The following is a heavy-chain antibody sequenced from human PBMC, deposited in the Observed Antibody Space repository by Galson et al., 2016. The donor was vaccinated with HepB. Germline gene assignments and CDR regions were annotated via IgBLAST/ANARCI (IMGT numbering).Heavy chain of an antibody. CDR2: IRNKANNYAT. CDR1: GFTFSDSA. V-gene: IGHV3-73*01. CDR3: TRLGYCTGGVCYFDY. J-gene: IGHJ4*02. Sequence: SLRLSCAASGFTFSDSAMHWVRQASGIGLEWVGRIRNKANNYATAYAASVTGRFSISRDDSKNTAYLQMNGLKTEDTAVYYCTRLGYCTGGVCYFDYWGQGTLVTVSS. D-gene: IGHD2-8*02.